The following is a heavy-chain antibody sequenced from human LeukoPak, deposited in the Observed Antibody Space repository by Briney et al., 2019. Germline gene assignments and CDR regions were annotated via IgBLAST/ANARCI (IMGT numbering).Heavy chain of an antibody. CDR3: ARDHWVAAAATGWFDS. J-gene: IGHJ5*01. CDR2: IIPIFGTA. D-gene: IGHD6-13*01. Sequence: GASVKVSCKASGGTFSSYAISWVRQAPGQGLEWMGGIIPIFGTANYAQKFQGRVTITADESTSTAYMELSSLRSEDTAVYYCARDHWVAAAATGWFDSWGQGTLVTVSS. CDR1: GGTFSSYA. V-gene: IGHV1-69*13.